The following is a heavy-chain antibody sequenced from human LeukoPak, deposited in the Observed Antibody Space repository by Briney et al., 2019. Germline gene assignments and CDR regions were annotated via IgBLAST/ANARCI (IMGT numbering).Heavy chain of an antibody. CDR2: IWYDGSNK. J-gene: IGHJ6*03. CDR3: ARGAPSRSFYSYYYMDV. CDR1: GFTFSSYG. V-gene: IGHV3-33*01. D-gene: IGHD3-16*02. Sequence: PGRSLRLSCAASGFTFSSYGMHWVRQAPGKGLEWVAVIWYDGSNKYYADSVKGRFTISRDNSKNTLYLQMNSLRAEDTAVYYCARGAPSRSFYSYYYMDVWGKGTTVTVSS.